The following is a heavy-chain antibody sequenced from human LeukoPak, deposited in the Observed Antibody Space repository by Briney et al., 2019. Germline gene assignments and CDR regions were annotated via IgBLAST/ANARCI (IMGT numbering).Heavy chain of an antibody. Sequence: ASVKVSCKASGYTFTSYGISWVRQAPGQGLEWMGWISAYNGNTNYAQKFQGRVTMTRDTSTSTVYMELSSLRSEDTAVYYCARDTYYYDSIPNAFDIWGQGTMVTVSS. V-gene: IGHV1-18*01. CDR2: ISAYNGNT. CDR1: GYTFTSYG. D-gene: IGHD3-22*01. CDR3: ARDTYYYDSIPNAFDI. J-gene: IGHJ3*02.